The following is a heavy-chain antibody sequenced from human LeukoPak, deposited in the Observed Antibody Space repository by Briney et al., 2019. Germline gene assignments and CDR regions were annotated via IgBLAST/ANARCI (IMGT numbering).Heavy chain of an antibody. CDR3: ARGTIYCSRTTCQDAFDI. V-gene: IGHV1-8*02. CDR2: MNPNSGDT. Sequence: PGASVKVSCKASGYTFTSYGISWVRQAPGQGLEWMGWMNPNSGDTGYAQKFQGKVTMTRDTSISTAYMDLSSLRSDDTAVYYCARGTIYCSRTTCQDAFDIWGQGTMVTVSS. CDR1: GYTFTSYG. J-gene: IGHJ3*02. D-gene: IGHD2-2*01.